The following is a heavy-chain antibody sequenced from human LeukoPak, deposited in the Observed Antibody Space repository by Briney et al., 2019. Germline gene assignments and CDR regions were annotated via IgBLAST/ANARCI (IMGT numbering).Heavy chain of an antibody. CDR1: GFTFSSYA. CDR2: ISYDGSNK. D-gene: IGHD3-9*01. Sequence: GGSLRLSCAASGFTFSSYAMHWVRQAPGKGLEWVAVISYDGSNKYYADSVKGRFTISRDNSKNTLYLQMNSLRAEDTAVYYCARDPSHYYDILTGYYGLFDYWGQGTLVTVSS. V-gene: IGHV3-30*04. CDR3: ARDPSHYYDILTGYYGLFDY. J-gene: IGHJ4*02.